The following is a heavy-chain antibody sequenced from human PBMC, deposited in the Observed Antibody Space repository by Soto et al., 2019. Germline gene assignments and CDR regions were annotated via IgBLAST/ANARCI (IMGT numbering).Heavy chain of an antibody. J-gene: IGHJ6*02. CDR2: IYYSGST. D-gene: IGHD4-17*01. CDR1: GGSVSSGSYY. Sequence: PSETLSLTCTVSGGSVSSGSYYWSWIRQPPGKGLEWIGYIYYSGSTNYNPSLKSRVTISVDTSKNQFSLKLSSVTAADTAVYYCARDVGRADYXDYGRWWGAYYYYGMDVWGQGTTVTVSS. CDR3: ARDVGRADYXDYGRWWGAYYYYGMDV. V-gene: IGHV4-61*01.